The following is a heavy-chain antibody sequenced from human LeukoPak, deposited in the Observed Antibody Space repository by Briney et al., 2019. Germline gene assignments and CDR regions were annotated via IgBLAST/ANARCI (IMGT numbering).Heavy chain of an antibody. J-gene: IGHJ4*02. V-gene: IGHV3-9*01. CDR2: ISWNSGSI. D-gene: IGHD5-18*01. CDR3: AKARGYSYGYTLDY. CDR1: GFTFDDYA. Sequence: GGSLRLSCAASGFTFDDYAMHWVRQAPGKGLEGGSGISWNSGSIGYAGSVKGRFTISRDNAKNSLYLQMNSLRAEDTALYYCAKARGYSYGYTLDYWGQGTLVTVSS.